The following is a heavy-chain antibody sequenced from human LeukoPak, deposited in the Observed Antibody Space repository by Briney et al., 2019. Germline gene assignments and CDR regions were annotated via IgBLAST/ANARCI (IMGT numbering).Heavy chain of an antibody. D-gene: IGHD1-1*01. Sequence: PSETLSLTCTVSGGSISSYYWSWIRQPPGKGLEWIGCIHPSGSIHYTPSLKSRVTISVDTSNNQFSLKLSSVTAADTAVYYCARGTDAWKVGYWGQGTLVTVSS. V-gene: IGHV4-4*09. CDR2: IHPSGSI. CDR1: GGSISSYY. CDR3: ARGTDAWKVGY. J-gene: IGHJ4*02.